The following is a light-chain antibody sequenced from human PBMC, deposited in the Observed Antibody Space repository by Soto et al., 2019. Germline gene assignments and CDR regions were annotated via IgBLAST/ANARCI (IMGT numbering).Light chain of an antibody. V-gene: IGLV1-44*01. CDR3: AEWDDSLNGYV. CDR2: SHS. J-gene: IGLJ1*01. CDR1: SSNIGANT. Sequence: QSVLSPPPSASGTPGQRVAFSCSVSSSNIGANTVNWYQQLPGAAPKLLIYSHSQRPSGVPDRFSGSKSGTSASLAISGLQSDDEADYYCAEWDDSLNGYVFGPGTKVTVL.